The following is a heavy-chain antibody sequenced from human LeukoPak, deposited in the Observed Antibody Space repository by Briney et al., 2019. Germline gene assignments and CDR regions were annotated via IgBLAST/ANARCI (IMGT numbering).Heavy chain of an antibody. CDR3: ARGGYSYGRYYYYGMDV. D-gene: IGHD5-18*01. J-gene: IGHJ6*02. CDR2: ISSSGSTI. Sequence: GGSLRLSCAASGFTFSSHEMNWVRQAPGKGLEWVSYISSSGSTIYYADSVKGRFTISRDNAKNSLYLQMNSLRAEDTAVYYCARGGYSYGRYYYYGMDVWGQGTTVTVSS. CDR1: GFTFSSHE. V-gene: IGHV3-48*03.